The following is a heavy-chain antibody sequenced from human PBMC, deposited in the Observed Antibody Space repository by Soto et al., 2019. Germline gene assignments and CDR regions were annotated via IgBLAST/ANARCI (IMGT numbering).Heavy chain of an antibody. V-gene: IGHV4-30-4*01. CDR3: ARAGIPEMATTRIDY. CDR1: GGSISSGDYY. Sequence: SETLSLTCTVSGGSISSGDYYLSWIRPPPGKGLEWIGYIYYSGSTYYNPSLKSRVTISVDTSKNQFSLKLSSVTAADTAVYYCARAGIPEMATTRIDYWGQGNLVTVTS. J-gene: IGHJ4*02. D-gene: IGHD5-12*01. CDR2: IYYSGST.